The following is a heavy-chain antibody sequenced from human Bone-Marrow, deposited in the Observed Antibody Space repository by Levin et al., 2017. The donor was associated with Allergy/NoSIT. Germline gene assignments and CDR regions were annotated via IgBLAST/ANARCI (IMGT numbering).Heavy chain of an antibody. CDR3: ARGSHNTSPA. Sequence: LRLSCAISGDSVSSNTAAWNWIRQSPSRGLEWLGRTYYRSKWYNDYAVSVKGRITVTADTSKNQFSLQLNSVTPEDTAVYYCARGSHNTSPAWGQGTLVTVSS. J-gene: IGHJ5*02. D-gene: IGHD1-14*01. V-gene: IGHV6-1*01. CDR1: GDSVSSNTAA. CDR2: TYYRSKWYN.